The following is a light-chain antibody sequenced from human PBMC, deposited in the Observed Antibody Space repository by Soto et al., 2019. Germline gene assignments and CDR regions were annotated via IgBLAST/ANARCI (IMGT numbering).Light chain of an antibody. Sequence: DIQLTQSPSFLSASVGDRVTITCRASQGISSFLAWYQQQPGKAPKLLIYSASTLQSGVPSRFSGSGSGTEFPLTISSLQPEDFATYYCQQLNSYPLTFGQGTKVEI. V-gene: IGKV1-9*01. CDR3: QQLNSYPLT. J-gene: IGKJ1*01. CDR2: SAS. CDR1: QGISSF.